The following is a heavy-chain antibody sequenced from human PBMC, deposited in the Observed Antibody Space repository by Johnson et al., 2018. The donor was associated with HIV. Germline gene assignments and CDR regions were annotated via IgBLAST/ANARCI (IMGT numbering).Heavy chain of an antibody. Sequence: QVQLVESGGGVVQPGRSLRLSCAASGFTFSSYAMHWVRQAPGKGLEWVAVISYDGSNKYYADSVNGRFTISRDNSKNTLYLQMNSLRAEDTAVYYCARVAVAWGHDAFDIWGQGTMVTVSS. CDR3: ARVAVAWGHDAFDI. CDR2: ISYDGSNK. CDR1: GFTFSSYA. J-gene: IGHJ3*02. D-gene: IGHD6-19*01. V-gene: IGHV3-30-3*01.